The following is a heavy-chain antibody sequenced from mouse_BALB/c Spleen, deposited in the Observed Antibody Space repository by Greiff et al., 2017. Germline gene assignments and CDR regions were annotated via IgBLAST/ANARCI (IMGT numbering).Heavy chain of an antibody. V-gene: IGHV2-9-2*01. CDR1: GFSLTSYD. CDR2: IWTGGGT. J-gene: IGHJ4*01. CDR3: VRDVFYAMDY. Sequence: QVQLQQSGPGLVAPSQSLSITCTVSGFSLTSYDISWIRQPPGKGLEWLGVIWTGGGTNYNSAFMSRLSISKDNSKSQVFLKMNSLQTDDTAIYYCVRDVFYAMDYWGQGTSVTVSS.